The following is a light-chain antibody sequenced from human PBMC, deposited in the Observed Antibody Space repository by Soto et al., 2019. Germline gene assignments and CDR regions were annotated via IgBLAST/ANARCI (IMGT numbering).Light chain of an antibody. J-gene: IGLJ1*01. CDR3: TSYTSNSTPYV. V-gene: IGLV2-14*01. Sequence: PPSPLSGSPGQSITLSFPWNSSDVGAYTYVSWYQQHPGKAPKLMIYDVSNRPSGVSNRFSGSKSGNTAFLIISGLQAEDEADYYCTSYTSNSTPYVFGGGTKVTVL. CDR2: DVS. CDR1: SSDVGAYTY.